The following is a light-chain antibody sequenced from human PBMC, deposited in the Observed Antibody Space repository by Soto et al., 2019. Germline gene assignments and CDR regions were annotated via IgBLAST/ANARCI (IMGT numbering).Light chain of an antibody. CDR1: RSLVASDGNAY. Sequence: EIVLTQTPLLSPVTLGQPASISCRSSRSLVASDGNAYLTWLHQRPGQPPRPLIYKVSQRVSGVPVRVSGSGAGTNFTLHIRRVEAEDVGTYFCMQATQLRTFGQGTRLEIK. CDR2: KVS. V-gene: IGKV2-24*01. CDR3: MQATQLRT. J-gene: IGKJ5*01.